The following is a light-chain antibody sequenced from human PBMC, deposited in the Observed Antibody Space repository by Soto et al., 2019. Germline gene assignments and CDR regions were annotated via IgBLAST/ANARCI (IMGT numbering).Light chain of an antibody. CDR1: SSDVGGHNY. CDR3: CSYAGSSAFPFV. V-gene: IGLV2-11*01. Sequence: QSVLTQPRSVSGSPGQSVTISCTGTSSDVGGHNYVSWYQQRPGKAPKLMIYDVTKRPSGVPDRFSGSKSGNTASLTISGLQGEDEADYYCCSYAGSSAFPFVFGTGTKVTVL. J-gene: IGLJ1*01. CDR2: DVT.